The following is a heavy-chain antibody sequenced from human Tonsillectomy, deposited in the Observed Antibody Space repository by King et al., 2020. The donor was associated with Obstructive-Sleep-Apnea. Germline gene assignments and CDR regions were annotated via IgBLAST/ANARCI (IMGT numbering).Heavy chain of an antibody. Sequence: QLVQSGAEVKKPGESLKISCKGSGYSFTNYWIGWVRQMPGKGLEFMGIIYPRDSDARYSPSFQGQVTISADKPTSTAYLQWSSLRASDTAMFYCARQNLKFGGGAFDIWGQGKMVIVSS. CDR1: GYSFTNYW. D-gene: IGHD3-16*01. CDR3: ARQNLKFGGGAFDI. J-gene: IGHJ3*02. CDR2: IYPRDSDA. V-gene: IGHV5-51*01.